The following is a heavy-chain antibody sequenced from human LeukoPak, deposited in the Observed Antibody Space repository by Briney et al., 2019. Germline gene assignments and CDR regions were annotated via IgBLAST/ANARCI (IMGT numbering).Heavy chain of an antibody. CDR2: ISAYNGNT. D-gene: IGHD2-2*01. CDR1: GYTFTSYG. CDR3: VRTLGYCSSTSCPEYFDL. Sequence: GASVKVSCKASGYTFTSYGISWVRQAPGQGLEWMGWISAYNGNTNYAQKLQGRVTMTTDTSTSTAYMELRSLRSDDTAVYYCVRTLGYCSSTSCPEYFDLWGRGTLVTVSS. V-gene: IGHV1-18*01. J-gene: IGHJ2*01.